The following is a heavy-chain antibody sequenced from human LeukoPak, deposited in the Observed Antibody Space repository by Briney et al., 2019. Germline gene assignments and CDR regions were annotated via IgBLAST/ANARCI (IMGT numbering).Heavy chain of an antibody. J-gene: IGHJ3*01. CDR3: ASIMVRGVIPDY. D-gene: IGHD3-10*01. V-gene: IGHV4-30-4*01. Sequence: SETLSLTCAVSGGSISSGDYYWSWIRQPPGKGLEWIGYIYYSGSTYYNPSLKSRVTISVDTSKNQFSLKLSSVTAADTAVYYCASIMVRGVIPDYWGQGTMVTVSS. CDR1: GGSISSGDYY. CDR2: IYYSGST.